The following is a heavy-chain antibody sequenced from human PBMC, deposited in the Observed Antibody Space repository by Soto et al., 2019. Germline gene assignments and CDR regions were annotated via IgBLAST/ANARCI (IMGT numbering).Heavy chain of an antibody. Sequence: QVQLQESGPGLVRPSQTLSLTCTLSGDSISSDGYYWSWIRQRPGKGLEWIGDFYYSGTTSYYPSLRSRLTISVDTSKKQFSLRLSSVTATDTAVYYCARRHDILTGSDSFDVWGRGTLVTVSS. J-gene: IGHJ3*01. D-gene: IGHD3-9*01. V-gene: IGHV4-31*03. CDR2: FYYSGTT. CDR1: GDSISSDGYY. CDR3: ARRHDILTGSDSFDV.